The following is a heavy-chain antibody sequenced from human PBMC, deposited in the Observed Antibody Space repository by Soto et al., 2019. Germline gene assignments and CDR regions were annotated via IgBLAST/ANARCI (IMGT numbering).Heavy chain of an antibody. CDR2: ISGSGGST. V-gene: IGHV3-23*01. CDR3: AKYSRDRWFGELLTRYFDY. D-gene: IGHD3-10*01. Sequence: GGYLRLSCAASGFTFSSYAMSWVRQAPGKGLEWVSAISGSGGSTYYADSVKGRFTISRDNSKNTLYLQMNSLRAEDTAVYYCAKYSRDRWFGELLTRYFDYWGQGTLVTVSS. CDR1: GFTFSSYA. J-gene: IGHJ4*02.